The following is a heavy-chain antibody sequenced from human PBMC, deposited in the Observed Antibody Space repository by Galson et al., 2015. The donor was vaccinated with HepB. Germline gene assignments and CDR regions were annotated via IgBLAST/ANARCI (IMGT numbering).Heavy chain of an antibody. CDR1: GYTFTNHV. V-gene: IGHV1-18*01. J-gene: IGHJ5*02. Sequence: SVKVSCKASGYTFTNHVISWVRQAPGQGLEWMGWISAYNGNTKYAQKVQGRVTMTTDTSTSTAYMELRSLRSDDTAVYYCARSTVTTGSDWFDPWGQGTLVTVSS. CDR3: ARSTVTTGSDWFDP. CDR2: ISAYNGNT. D-gene: IGHD4-11*01.